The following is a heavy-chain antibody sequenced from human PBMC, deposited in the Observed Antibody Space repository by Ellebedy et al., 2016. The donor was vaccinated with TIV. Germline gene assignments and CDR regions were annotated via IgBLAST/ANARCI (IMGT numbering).Heavy chain of an antibody. V-gene: IGHV1-69*13. Sequence: ASVKVSCKASGGTFSGYSISWVRQAPGQGLEWMGGIIPIFSPAKYAQKFQGRVTITADESASIAYMELSSLRSEDTAVYYCARVPEFYGSGSYYLIFDHWGQGTLVTVSS. D-gene: IGHD3-10*01. CDR2: IIPIFSPA. CDR1: GGTFSGYS. CDR3: ARVPEFYGSGSYYLIFDH. J-gene: IGHJ4*02.